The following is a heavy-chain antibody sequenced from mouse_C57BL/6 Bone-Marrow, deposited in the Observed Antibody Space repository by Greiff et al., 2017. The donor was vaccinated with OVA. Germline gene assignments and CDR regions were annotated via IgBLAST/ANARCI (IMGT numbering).Heavy chain of an antibody. CDR2: INPSSGYT. Sequence: VQLQQSGADLARPGASVKMSCKASGYTFTSYTMHWVKQRPGQGLEWIGYINPSSGYTKYNQKFKDKATLTADKSSSTAYMQLSSLTSEDSAVYYWARLASYWYFEVWGTGTTVTVSS. J-gene: IGHJ1*03. CDR3: ARLASYWYFEV. CDR1: GYTFTSYT. V-gene: IGHV1-4*01.